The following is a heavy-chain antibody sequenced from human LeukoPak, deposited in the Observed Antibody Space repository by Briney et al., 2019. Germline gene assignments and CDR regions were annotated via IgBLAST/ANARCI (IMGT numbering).Heavy chain of an antibody. CDR2: IYHSGST. D-gene: IGHD6-19*01. V-gene: IGHV4-4*02. J-gene: IGHJ3*02. CDR1: GGSISSSNW. Sequence: KTSGTLSLTCAVSGGSISSSNWWGWIRQPPGKGLEWIGEIYHSGSTNYNPSLKGRVTISVDTSKNQFSLKLSSVTAADTAVYYCARGRGSRSSGWYWYPGDAFDIWGQGTMVTVSS. CDR3: ARGRGSRSSGWYWYPGDAFDI.